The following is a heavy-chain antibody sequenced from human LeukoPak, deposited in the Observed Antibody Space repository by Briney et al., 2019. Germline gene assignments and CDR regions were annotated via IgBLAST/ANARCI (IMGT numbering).Heavy chain of an antibody. CDR2: ISASGGTT. Sequence: GGSLRLSCAASGFTFSSYVMHWVRQAPGKGLEWVSGISASGGTTYYADSVKGRLTISRDNSKNTLVLQLNSLRAEDTAVYYCAKDPTDFDSSGQTYFDYWGQGTLVTVSS. D-gene: IGHD3-22*01. V-gene: IGHV3-23*01. CDR1: GFTFSSYV. CDR3: AKDPTDFDSSGQTYFDY. J-gene: IGHJ4*02.